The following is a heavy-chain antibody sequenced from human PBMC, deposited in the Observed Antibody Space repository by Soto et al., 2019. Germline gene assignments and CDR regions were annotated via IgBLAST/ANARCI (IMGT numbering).Heavy chain of an antibody. Sequence: SETLSLTCAVYGGSFSGYYWSWIRQPPGKGLEWIGEINHSGSTNYNPSLKSRVTISVDTSKNQFSLKLSSVTAADTAVYYCAREGMYQNYYYYGMDVWGQRTTVTVSS. D-gene: IGHD2-2*01. J-gene: IGHJ6*02. CDR1: GGSFSGYY. V-gene: IGHV4-34*01. CDR2: INHSGST. CDR3: AREGMYQNYYYYGMDV.